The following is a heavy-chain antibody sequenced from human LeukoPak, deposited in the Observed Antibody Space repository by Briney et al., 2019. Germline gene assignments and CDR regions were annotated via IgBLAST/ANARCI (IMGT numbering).Heavy chain of an antibody. V-gene: IGHV3-23*01. D-gene: IGHD3-10*01. J-gene: IGHJ6*02. CDR1: GFTFSSYA. CDR2: ISGSGDST. CDR3: AKVTGSGSYPAYYYYAMDV. Sequence: GGSLRLSCAASGFTFSSYAMNWVRQAAGKGLEWVSGISGSGDSTYYADSVKGRYTISRDNSKNTLHLQMNSLRAEDTAVYYCAKVTGSGSYPAYYYYAMDVGGRGTTVTVS.